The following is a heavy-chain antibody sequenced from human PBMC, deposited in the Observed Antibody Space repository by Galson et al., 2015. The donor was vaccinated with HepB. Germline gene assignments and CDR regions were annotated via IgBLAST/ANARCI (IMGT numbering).Heavy chain of an antibody. V-gene: IGHV3-23*01. CDR1: GFIFSNYA. D-gene: IGHD6-6*01. Sequence: SLRLSCAASGFIFSNYAMSWVRQAPGKGLEWVSVISGSDGSTNYADSVKGRFTISRDNSTNTLSLHMNNLRADDTAVYYCAKDSRISARPGRGNYFDYWGQGTLVTVSS. CDR3: AKDSRISARPGRGNYFDY. CDR2: ISGSDGST. J-gene: IGHJ4*02.